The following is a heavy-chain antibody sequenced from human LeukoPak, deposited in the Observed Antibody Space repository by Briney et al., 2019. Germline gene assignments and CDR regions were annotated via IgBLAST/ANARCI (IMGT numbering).Heavy chain of an antibody. J-gene: IGHJ4*02. D-gene: IGHD3-22*01. Sequence: GGSLRLSCAASGFTFSSYSMNWVRQAPGKGLEWVSSISSSSSYIYYADSVKGRFTISRDNAKNSLYLQMNSLRAEDTAVYYCARDYYDSSNYYPGNYYWGQETLVTVSS. V-gene: IGHV3-21*01. CDR3: ARDYYDSSNYYPGNYY. CDR2: ISSSSSYI. CDR1: GFTFSSYS.